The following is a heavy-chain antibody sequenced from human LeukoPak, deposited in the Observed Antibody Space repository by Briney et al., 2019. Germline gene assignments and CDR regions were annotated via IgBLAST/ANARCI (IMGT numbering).Heavy chain of an antibody. J-gene: IGHJ4*02. V-gene: IGHV3-66*01. CDR1: GFTFSDYY. CDR2: IYSGGST. Sequence: SGGSLRLSCAASGFTFSDYYMSWIRQAPGKGLGWVSLIYSGGSTYYADSVKGRFTISRDNSKNTLYLQMNSLRAEDTAVYYCARDDNIDYWGQGTLVTVSS. D-gene: IGHD1-14*01. CDR3: ARDDNIDY.